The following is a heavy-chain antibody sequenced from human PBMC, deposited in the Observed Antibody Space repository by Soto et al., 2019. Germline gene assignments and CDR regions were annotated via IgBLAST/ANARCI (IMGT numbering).Heavy chain of an antibody. D-gene: IGHD1-1*01. CDR1: GYTFTSYD. V-gene: IGHV1-8*01. CDR3: ARGLWDWNDSHYYYYYYMDV. Sequence: ASVKVSCKASGYTFTSYDINWVRQATGQGLEWMGWMNPNSGNTGYAQKFQGRVTMTRNTSISTAYMELSSLRSEDTAVYYCARGLWDWNDSHYYYYYYMDVWGKGTTVTVSS. J-gene: IGHJ6*03. CDR2: MNPNSGNT.